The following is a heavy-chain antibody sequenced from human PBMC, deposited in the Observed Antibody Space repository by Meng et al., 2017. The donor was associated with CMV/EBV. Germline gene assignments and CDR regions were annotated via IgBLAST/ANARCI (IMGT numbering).Heavy chain of an antibody. J-gene: IGHJ4*02. Sequence: SETLSLTCAVYGGSFSGYYWSWIRQPPGKGLEWIGEINHSGSTNYNPSLKSRVTISVDTSKNQFSLKLSSVTAADTAMYYCARGHDYGDYALDYWGQGTLVTVSS. D-gene: IGHD4-17*01. CDR1: GGSFSGYY. V-gene: IGHV4-34*01. CDR2: INHSGST. CDR3: ARGHDYGDYALDY.